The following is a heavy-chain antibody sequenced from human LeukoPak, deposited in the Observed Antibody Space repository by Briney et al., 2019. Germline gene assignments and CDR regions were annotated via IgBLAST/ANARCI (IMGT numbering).Heavy chain of an antibody. D-gene: IGHD3-22*01. Sequence: GASVKVSCKASGYTFTSYAMHWVRQAPGQRLEWMGWINAGNGNTKYSQKFQGRVTITRDTSASTAYMELSSLRSEDTAVYYCATPITYYYDSSGYYYNYWGQGTLVTVSS. J-gene: IGHJ4*02. CDR3: ATPITYYYDSSGYYYNY. CDR2: INAGNGNT. CDR1: GYTFTSYA. V-gene: IGHV1-3*01.